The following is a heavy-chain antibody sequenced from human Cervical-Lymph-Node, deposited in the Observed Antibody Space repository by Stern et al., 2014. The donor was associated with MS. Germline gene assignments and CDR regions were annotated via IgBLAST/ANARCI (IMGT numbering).Heavy chain of an antibody. J-gene: IGHJ4*02. V-gene: IGHV1-69*01. CDR3: ARAGGSTVGYYVDY. Sequence: QVQLVQSGAAVRKPGSSVKVSCQTSGDTFTRHAINWVRQAPGPGLEWMGGIIPIFGTTNHAQKFRDRVTITADASTNTVYMELNSLRSEDTAVYFCARAGGSTVGYYVDYWGQGTLVTVSS. D-gene: IGHD4-11*01. CDR2: IIPIFGTT. CDR1: GDTFTRHA.